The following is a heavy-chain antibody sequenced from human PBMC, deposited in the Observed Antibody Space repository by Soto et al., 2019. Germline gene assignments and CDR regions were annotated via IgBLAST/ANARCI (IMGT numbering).Heavy chain of an antibody. V-gene: IGHV1-69*06. CDR3: ARETLTTVTTRSWFDP. CDR2: IIPIFGTA. Sequence: QVQLVQSGAEVKKPGSSVKVSCKASGGTFSSYAISWVRQAPGQGLEWMGGIIPIFGTANYAQKFQGRVTITADKSTSTAYMELSSLRSEDAAVYYCARETLTTVTTRSWFDPWGQGTLVTVSS. D-gene: IGHD4-4*01. J-gene: IGHJ5*02. CDR1: GGTFSSYA.